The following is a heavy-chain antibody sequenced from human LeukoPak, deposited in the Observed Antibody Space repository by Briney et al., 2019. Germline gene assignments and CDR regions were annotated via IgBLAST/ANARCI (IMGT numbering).Heavy chain of an antibody. CDR2: INHSGST. J-gene: IGHJ6*03. CDR3: ARVDADPDYYYYYMDV. Sequence: SETLSLTCAVYGGSFSGYYWSWIRQPPGKGLEWIGEINHSGSTNYNPSLKSRVTISVDTSKNQFSLKLSSVTAADTAVYYCARVDADPDYYYYYMDVWGKGTTVTVSS. V-gene: IGHV4-34*01. CDR1: GGSFSGYY.